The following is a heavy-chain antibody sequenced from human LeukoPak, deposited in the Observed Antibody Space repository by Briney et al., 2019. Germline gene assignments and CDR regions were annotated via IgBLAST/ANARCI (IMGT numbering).Heavy chain of an antibody. J-gene: IGHJ4*02. CDR2: INTDGSST. CDR1: GFTFSSYW. D-gene: IGHD3-9*01. V-gene: IGHV3-74*01. CDR3: ASSGLTGYYRGFDY. Sequence: RAGGSLRLSCAASGFTFSSYWMHWVRQAPGKGLVWVSRINTDGSSTSYADSVKGRFTISRDNAKNTLYLQMNSLRAEDTAVYYCASSGLTGYYRGFDYWGQGTLVTVSS.